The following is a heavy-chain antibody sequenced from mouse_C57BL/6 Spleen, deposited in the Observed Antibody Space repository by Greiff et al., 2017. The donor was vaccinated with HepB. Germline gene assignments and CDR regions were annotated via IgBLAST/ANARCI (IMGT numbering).Heavy chain of an antibody. V-gene: IGHV1-64*01. CDR1: GYTFTSYW. J-gene: IGHJ3*01. CDR2: IHPNSGST. Sequence: QVQLQQPGAELVKPGASVKLSCKASGYTFTSYWMHWVKQRPGQGLEWIGMIHPNSGSTNYNEKFKSKATLTADKSSSTAYMQISSLTSEDSAVYYGARLYGYDGPFAYWGQGTLVTVSA. D-gene: IGHD2-2*01. CDR3: ARLYGYDGPFAY.